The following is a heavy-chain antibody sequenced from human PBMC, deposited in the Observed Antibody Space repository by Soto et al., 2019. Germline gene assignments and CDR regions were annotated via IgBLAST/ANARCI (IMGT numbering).Heavy chain of an antibody. J-gene: IGHJ6*02. Sequence: TSETLSLTCAVYGGSFSGYYWSWIRQPPGKGLEWIGEINHSGSTNYNPSLKSRVTISVDTSKNQFSLKLSSVTAADTAVYYCARAPSPAYCTNGVCHAAYYYYYGMDVWGQGTTVTVSS. CDR3: ARAPSPAYCTNGVCHAAYYYYYGMDV. CDR1: GGSFSGYY. CDR2: INHSGST. D-gene: IGHD2-8*01. V-gene: IGHV4-34*01.